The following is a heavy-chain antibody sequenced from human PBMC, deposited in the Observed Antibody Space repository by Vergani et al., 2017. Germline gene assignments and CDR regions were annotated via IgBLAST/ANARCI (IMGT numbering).Heavy chain of an antibody. J-gene: IGHJ4*02. CDR1: GFTFSSYA. D-gene: IGHD6-19*01. CDR2: ISSSSSTI. CDR3: ARDREVAGNFDY. Sequence: EVQLLESGGGLVQPGGSLRLSCAASGFTFSSYAMSWVRQAPGKGLGWVSAISSSSSTIYYADSVKGRFTISRDNAKNSLYLQMNSLRDEDTAVYYCARDREVAGNFDYWGQGTLVTVSS. V-gene: IGHV3-48*02.